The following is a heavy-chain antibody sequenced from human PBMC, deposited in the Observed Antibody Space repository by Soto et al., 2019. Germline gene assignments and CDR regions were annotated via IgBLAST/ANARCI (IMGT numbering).Heavy chain of an antibody. CDR2: TYYRSKWSY. Sequence: PSQTLSLTCVISGDSVSSDRASWKWIRQSPSRGLEWLAKTYYRSKWSYDYAISVRSRIIIIPDTSRNQFSLQLNSVTPEDTAVYYCVRLRGNGWLDLWGQGTQVTVSS. CDR1: GDSVSSDRAS. J-gene: IGHJ5*02. CDR3: VRLRGNGWLDL. V-gene: IGHV6-1*01.